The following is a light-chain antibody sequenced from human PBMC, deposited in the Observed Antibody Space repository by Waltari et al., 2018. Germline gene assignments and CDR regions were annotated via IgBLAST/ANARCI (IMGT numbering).Light chain of an antibody. CDR3: QSYDSSLSGSV. Sequence: QSVLTQPPSVSGAPGQRVTISCTGSSSNIGAGYDVHWYQQLPGTAPKLLIYGNINLRSGVPDRFSGSKSGTSASLAITGLQAEDEADYYCQSYDSSLSGSVFGGGTKLTVL. CDR2: GNI. V-gene: IGLV1-40*01. J-gene: IGLJ3*02. CDR1: SSNIGAGYD.